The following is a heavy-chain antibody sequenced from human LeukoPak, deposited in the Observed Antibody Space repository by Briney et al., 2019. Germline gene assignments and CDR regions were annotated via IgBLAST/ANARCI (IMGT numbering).Heavy chain of an antibody. D-gene: IGHD2-15*01. CDR3: ARSSGRSVAAPYWYFDL. V-gene: IGHV3-30*14. CDR2: ISYDGSNK. CDR1: GFTFSSYI. J-gene: IGHJ2*01. Sequence: GGSLRLSCAASGFTFSSYIMNWVRQAPGKGLEWVAVISYDGSNKYYADSVKGRFTISRDNSKNTLYLQMNSLRAEDTAVYYCARSSGRSVAAPYWYFDLWGRGTLVTVSS.